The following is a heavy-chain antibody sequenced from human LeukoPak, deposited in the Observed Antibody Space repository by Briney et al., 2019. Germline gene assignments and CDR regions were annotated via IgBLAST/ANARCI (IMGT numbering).Heavy chain of an antibody. J-gene: IGHJ4*02. CDR3: AKDPSNGSGSSFDY. CDR1: GFTFTSYA. Sequence: GGSLRLSCAASGFTFTSYAMSWVRQAPGKGLEWVSTITGSGGSGGSTYYADAVRGRFTISRDNSNNTLYLQMDSLRAEDTAVYYCAKDPSNGSGSSFDYWGQGTLVAVSS. D-gene: IGHD3-10*01. CDR2: ITGSGGSGGST. V-gene: IGHV3-23*01.